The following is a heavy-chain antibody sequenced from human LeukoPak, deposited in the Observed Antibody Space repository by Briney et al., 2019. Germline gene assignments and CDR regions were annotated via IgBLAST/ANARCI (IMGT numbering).Heavy chain of an antibody. CDR2: IYYSGST. CDR1: DGSTTGYY. V-gene: IGHV4-59*06. CDR3: ARIRGVGYRADY. Sequence: SETLSLTCSVSDGSTTGYYWSWIRQHPGKGLEWIGYIYYSGSTYYNPSLKSRVTISVDTSKNQFSLKLSSVTAADTAVYYCARIRGVGYRADYWGQGTLVTVSS. J-gene: IGHJ4*02. D-gene: IGHD3-10*01.